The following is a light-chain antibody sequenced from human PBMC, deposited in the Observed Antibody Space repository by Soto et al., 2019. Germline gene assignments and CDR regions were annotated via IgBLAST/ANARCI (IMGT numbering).Light chain of an antibody. CDR1: KLGDKY. J-gene: IGLJ2*01. V-gene: IGLV3-1*01. CDR3: QAWDSSTVV. CDR2: HDS. Sequence: SYELTQPPSVSVSPGQTASITCSGDKLGDKYACWYQQKPGQSPVLVIYHDSKRPSGIPERFSGSNSGNTATLTISGTQAMDEDDYYCQAWDSSTVVFGGGTKLTVL.